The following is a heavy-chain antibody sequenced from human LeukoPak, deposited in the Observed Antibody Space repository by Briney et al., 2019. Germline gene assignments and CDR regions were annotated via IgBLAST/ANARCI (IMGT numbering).Heavy chain of an antibody. CDR3: ASRELMYYDFWSGFAFDI. CDR2: IYYSGST. Sequence: PSETLSLTCTVSGGSISSSSYYWGWIRQPPGKGLEWIGSIYYSGSTYYNPSLKSRVTISVDTSKNQFSLKLSSVTAADTAVYYCASRELMYYDFWSGFAFDIWGQGTMVTVSS. V-gene: IGHV4-39*07. D-gene: IGHD3-3*01. J-gene: IGHJ3*02. CDR1: GGSISSSSYY.